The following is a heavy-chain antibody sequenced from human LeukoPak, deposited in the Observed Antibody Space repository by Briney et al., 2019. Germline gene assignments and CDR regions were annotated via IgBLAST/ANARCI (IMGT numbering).Heavy chain of an antibody. CDR3: VKDRSWYPYGFFDS. Sequence: PGGSLRLSCAASGFTFSSYAMSWVRQAPGKGLEWVSGISGSDISTYYADSAKGRFTIPRDNSKNTLYLQMNSLTAEDTAVYYCVKDRSWYPYGFFDSWGQGTLVTVSS. J-gene: IGHJ4*02. V-gene: IGHV3-23*01. D-gene: IGHD3-10*01. CDR2: ISGSDIST. CDR1: GFTFSSYA.